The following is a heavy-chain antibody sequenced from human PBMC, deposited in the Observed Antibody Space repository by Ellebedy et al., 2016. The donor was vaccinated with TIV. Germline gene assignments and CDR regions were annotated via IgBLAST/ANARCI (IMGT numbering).Heavy chain of an antibody. CDR2: INQDGSVK. D-gene: IGHD3-22*01. CDR3: AREASERLTDV. CDR1: GFTFSNYW. V-gene: IGHV3-7*01. J-gene: IGHJ6*02. Sequence: GGSLRLXXEASGFTFSNYWMSWVRKAPGKGLEWVANINQDGSVKYFVDSVKGRFTISRDNAKNSLYLQMNSLRAEDTAVYYCAREASERLTDVWGQGTTVTVSS.